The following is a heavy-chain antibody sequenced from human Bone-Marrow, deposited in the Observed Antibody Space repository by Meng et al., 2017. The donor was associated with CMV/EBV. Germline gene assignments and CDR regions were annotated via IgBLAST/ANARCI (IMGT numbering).Heavy chain of an antibody. Sequence: GSLRLSCTVSGGSISSYYWSWIRQPPGKGLEWIGHIYYSGSTNYNPSPKSRVTISVDTSKNQFSLKLSSVTAADTAVYYCARGRHGSSWYFDYFDYWGQGTLVTVSS. CDR1: GGSISSYY. CDR2: IYYSGST. D-gene: IGHD6-13*01. J-gene: IGHJ4*02. V-gene: IGHV4-59*01. CDR3: ARGRHGSSWYFDYFDY.